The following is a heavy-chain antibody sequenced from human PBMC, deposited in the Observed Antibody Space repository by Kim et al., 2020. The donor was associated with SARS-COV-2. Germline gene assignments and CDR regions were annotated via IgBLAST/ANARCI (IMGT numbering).Heavy chain of an antibody. J-gene: IGHJ4*02. CDR1: GFTFSSYA. CDR3: ARFEFDY. Sequence: GGSLRLSCAASGFTFSSYAMHWVRQAPGKGLEWVAVISYDGSNKYYADSVKGRFTISRDNSKNTLYLQMNSLRAEDTAVYYCARFEFDYWGQGTLVTVSS. D-gene: IGHD3-9*01. V-gene: IGHV3-30*04. CDR2: ISYDGSNK.